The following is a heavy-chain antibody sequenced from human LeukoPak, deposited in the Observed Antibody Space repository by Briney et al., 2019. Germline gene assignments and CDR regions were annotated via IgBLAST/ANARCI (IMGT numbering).Heavy chain of an antibody. D-gene: IGHD3-22*01. CDR1: GFTFSSYW. V-gene: IGHV3-7*01. Sequence: PGGSLRLSCAASGFTFSSYWMSWVRQAPGKGLEWVANIKQDGSGKYYVDSVKGRFTISRDNAKNSLYLQMNSLRAEDTAVYYCARTSDTSGRLYWYFDLWGRGTLVTVSS. CDR2: IKQDGSGK. J-gene: IGHJ2*01. CDR3: ARTSDTSGRLYWYFDL.